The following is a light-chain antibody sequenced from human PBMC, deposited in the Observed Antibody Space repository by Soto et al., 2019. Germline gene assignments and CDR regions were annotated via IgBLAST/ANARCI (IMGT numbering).Light chain of an antibody. Sequence: EIVLTQSPGTLSLSPGERATLSCRASRSVSSYLAWYQQKPGQAPRLLIYDASNRATGIPARFSGSGSGTEFALTISSLEPEDSAVYYCQQRSNWPSITFGQGTRLEIK. CDR1: RSVSSY. CDR2: DAS. V-gene: IGKV3-11*01. CDR3: QQRSNWPSIT. J-gene: IGKJ5*01.